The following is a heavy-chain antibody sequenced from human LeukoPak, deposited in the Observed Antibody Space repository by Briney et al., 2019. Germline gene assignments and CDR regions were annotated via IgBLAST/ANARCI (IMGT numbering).Heavy chain of an antibody. CDR1: GFTFSSFG. CDR3: AKENSGIYFYFDY. D-gene: IGHD1-26*01. CDR2: IRFDGSTK. Sequence: PGGSLRLSCAASGFTFSSFGMHWVRQAPGKGLEWVAFIRFDGSTKYYADSVKGRFTISRDNSKNTLSLQMNSLRAEDTAVYYCAKENSGIYFYFDYWGQGTLVTVSS. V-gene: IGHV3-30*02. J-gene: IGHJ4*02.